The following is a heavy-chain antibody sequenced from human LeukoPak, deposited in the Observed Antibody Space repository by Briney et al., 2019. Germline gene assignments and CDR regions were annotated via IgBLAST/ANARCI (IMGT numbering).Heavy chain of an antibody. CDR1: GYSFTSYW. CDR3: ARESHYYDSSGPKTFDY. CDR2: IYPGDSDT. J-gene: IGHJ4*02. V-gene: IGHV5-51*01. D-gene: IGHD3-22*01. Sequence: GESLKISCKGSGYSFTSYWIGWVRQMPGKGLEWMGIIYPGDSDTRYSPSFQGQVTISADKSISTAYLQWSSLKASDTAMYYCARESHYYDSSGPKTFDYWGQGTLVTVSS.